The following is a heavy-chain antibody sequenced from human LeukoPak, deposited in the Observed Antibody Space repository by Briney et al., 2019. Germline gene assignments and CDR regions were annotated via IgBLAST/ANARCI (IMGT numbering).Heavy chain of an antibody. D-gene: IGHD6-19*01. CDR1: GYTLTESS. CDR2: FDPEDGET. CDR3: ATEEPQYSSGLFHMDV. Sequence: ASVKVSCKVSGYTLTESSMHWVRQAPGKGLEWMGGFDPEDGETIYAQKFQGRVTMTEDTSTDTAYMELSSLRSEDTAVYYCATEEPQYSSGLFHMDVWGKGTTVTVSS. V-gene: IGHV1-24*01. J-gene: IGHJ6*03.